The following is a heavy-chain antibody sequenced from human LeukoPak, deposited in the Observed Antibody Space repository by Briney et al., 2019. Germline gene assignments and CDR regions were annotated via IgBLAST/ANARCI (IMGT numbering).Heavy chain of an antibody. CDR3: ASTQLREDYYYYMDV. CDR2: IYTSGST. J-gene: IGHJ6*03. V-gene: IGHV4-4*07. CDR1: GGSISSYY. D-gene: IGHD2-2*01. Sequence: PSETLSLTCTVSGGSISSYYWSWIRQPAGKGLEWIGRIYTSGSTNYNPSLKSRVTMSVDTSKNQFSLKLSSVTAADTAVYYCASTQLREDYYYYMDVWGKGTTVTVSS.